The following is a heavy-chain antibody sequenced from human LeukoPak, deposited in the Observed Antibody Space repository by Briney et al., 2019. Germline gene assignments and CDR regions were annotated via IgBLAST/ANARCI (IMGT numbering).Heavy chain of an antibody. V-gene: IGHV4-34*01. J-gene: IGHJ4*02. CDR1: GGAFSGHY. CDR2: INDSGST. D-gene: IGHD3-22*01. Sequence: SETLSLTSASSGGAFSGHYWNCIRQPPAKDLNKVGEINDSGSTNYNPSLRSRVTISVDTSKNQFSLKLTSVTAADTAVYYCASTYFDTSGFSPFDNWGQGILVTVSS. CDR3: ASTYFDTSGFSPFDN.